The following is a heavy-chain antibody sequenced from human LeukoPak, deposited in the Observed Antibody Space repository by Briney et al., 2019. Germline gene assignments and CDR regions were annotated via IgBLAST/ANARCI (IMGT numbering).Heavy chain of an antibody. CDR1: GYTLTELS. D-gene: IGHD3-22*01. CDR3: ARDPSNSSGFHPHSDY. V-gene: IGHV1-24*01. CDR2: FDPEDGET. J-gene: IGHJ4*02. Sequence: ASVKVSCKVSGYTLTELSMHWVRQAPGKGLEWMGGFDPEDGETIYAQKFQGRVTMTTDTSMNTAYMELRSLRSDDTAVYYCARDPSNSSGFHPHSDYWGQGTLVTVSS.